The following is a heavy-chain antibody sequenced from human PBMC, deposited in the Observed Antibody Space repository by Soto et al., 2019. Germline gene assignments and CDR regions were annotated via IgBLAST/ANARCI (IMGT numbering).Heavy chain of an antibody. Sequence: QVQLVQSGAEVKKPGSSVKVSCKASGGTFSSYAISWVRQAPGQGLEWMGGIIPIFGTANYAQKFQGRVTMXAXXSTSTAYMELSSLRSEDTAVYYCARGSSGWYLFDYWGQGTLVTVSS. CDR1: GGTFSSYA. V-gene: IGHV1-69*12. J-gene: IGHJ4*02. D-gene: IGHD6-19*01. CDR3: ARGSSGWYLFDY. CDR2: IIPIFGTA.